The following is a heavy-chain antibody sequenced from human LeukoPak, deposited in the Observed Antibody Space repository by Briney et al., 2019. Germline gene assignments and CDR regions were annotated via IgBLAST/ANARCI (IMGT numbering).Heavy chain of an antibody. Sequence: GGSLRLSCAASGFAFSSYSMNWGSASPRKRGGSVSSIIISSNYIYNAHSVKGRFAFSTDNAKNSLYLQMNSLRAEDTAVYYCARDLSPTIFGVVILDYWGQGTLVTVSS. CDR3: ARDLSPTIFGVVILDY. CDR1: GFAFSSYS. CDR2: IIISSNYI. J-gene: IGHJ4*02. V-gene: IGHV3-21*01. D-gene: IGHD3-3*01.